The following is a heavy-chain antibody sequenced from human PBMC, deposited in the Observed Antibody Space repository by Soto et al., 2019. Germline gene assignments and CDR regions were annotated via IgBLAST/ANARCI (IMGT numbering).Heavy chain of an antibody. CDR3: ARGSGYYDSSGSFDY. CDR2: ISYDGSNK. V-gene: IGHV3-30-3*01. Sequence: GGSLRLSCAASGFTFSSYAMHWVRQAPGKGLEWVAVISYDGSNKYYADSVKGRFTISRDNSKNTLYLQMNSLRAEDTAVYYCARGSGYYDSSGSFDYWGQGTLVTVSS. CDR1: GFTFSSYA. D-gene: IGHD3-22*01. J-gene: IGHJ4*02.